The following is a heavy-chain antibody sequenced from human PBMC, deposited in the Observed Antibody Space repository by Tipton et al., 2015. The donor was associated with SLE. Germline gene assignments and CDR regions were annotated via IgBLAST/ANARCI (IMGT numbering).Heavy chain of an antibody. V-gene: IGHV1-18*01. Sequence: QSGAEVKKPGASVKVSCKTSGYSFTSHGVSWVRQAPGQGLEWMGWISGNNGNTNYAERFRGRVTMTANTPSDTAYMELRSLRPDDTAIYYCARTMFGVVIAIWFDPWGQGTLISVSS. CDR1: GYSFTSHG. CDR2: ISGNNGNT. J-gene: IGHJ5*02. D-gene: IGHD3-3*01. CDR3: ARTMFGVVIAIWFDP.